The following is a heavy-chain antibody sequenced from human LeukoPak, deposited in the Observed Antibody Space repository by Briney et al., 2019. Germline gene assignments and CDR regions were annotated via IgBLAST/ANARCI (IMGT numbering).Heavy chain of an antibody. J-gene: IGHJ4*02. Sequence: SETLSLTCTVSGGPISSGYYWGWIRQPPGKGLEWIGSIYHSGSTYYNPSLKSRVTISVDTSKNQFSLKLSSVTAADTAVYYCAMYAENYYFDYWGQGTLVTVSS. CDR3: AMYAENYYFDY. CDR1: GGPISSGYY. V-gene: IGHV4-38-2*02. D-gene: IGHD2-8*01. CDR2: IYHSGST.